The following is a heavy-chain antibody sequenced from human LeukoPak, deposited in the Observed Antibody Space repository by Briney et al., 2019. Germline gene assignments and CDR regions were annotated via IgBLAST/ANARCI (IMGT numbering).Heavy chain of an antibody. D-gene: IGHD3-9*01. J-gene: IGHJ4*02. CDR2: INPNSGGT. V-gene: IGHV1-2*02. CDR3: VRLRYFDWLSRVFDY. Sequence: ASVKVSCKASGYTFTGYYMHWVRQAPGQGLEWMGWINPNSGGTNYAQKFQGRVTMTRDTSISTAYMELSRLRSDDTAVYYCVRLRYFDWLSRVFDYWGQGTLVTVFS. CDR1: GYTFTGYY.